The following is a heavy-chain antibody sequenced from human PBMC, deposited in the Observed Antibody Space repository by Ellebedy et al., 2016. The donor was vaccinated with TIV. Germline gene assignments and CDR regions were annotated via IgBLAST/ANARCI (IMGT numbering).Heavy chain of an antibody. CDR2: IYYSGRT. D-gene: IGHD4-17*01. Sequence: SETLSLTCTVSGASIDSGGYYRSWIRHHPDKGLEWIGYIYYSGRTDYNPSLKSRVTMSIDTSKTQFSLKLTSVTAADTAVYYCVRDGNDYGIDAFDIWGHGTTVTVS. CDR3: VRDGNDYGIDAFDI. V-gene: IGHV4-31*03. J-gene: IGHJ3*02. CDR1: GASIDSGGYY.